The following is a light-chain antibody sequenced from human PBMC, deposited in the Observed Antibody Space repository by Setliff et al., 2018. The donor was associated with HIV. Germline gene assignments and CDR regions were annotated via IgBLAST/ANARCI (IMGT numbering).Light chain of an antibody. V-gene: IGLV2-14*01. CDR2: DVS. CDR1: SSDVGTYNY. CDR3: SSYTSSSKV. Sequence: QSALTQPASVSGSPGQSITISCTGTSSDVGTYNYVSWYQQHPGKAPKLMIYDVSKRPSGVSNRFSGSKSGNTASLTISGLQAEDEADYYCSSYTSSSKVFGGGT. J-gene: IGLJ2*01.